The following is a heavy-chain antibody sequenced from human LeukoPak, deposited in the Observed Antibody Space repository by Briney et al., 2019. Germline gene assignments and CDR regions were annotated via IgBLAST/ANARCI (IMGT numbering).Heavy chain of an antibody. CDR2: MYYSGST. CDR1: GGSISSYY. J-gene: IGHJ4*02. Sequence: SETLSLTCTVSGGSISSYYWSWIRQPPGKGLEWIGYMYYSGSTNYNPSLKSRVTISVDTSKNQFSLKLSSVTAADTAVYYCARDPSYGSFDYWGQGTLVTVSS. CDR3: ARDPSYGSFDY. D-gene: IGHD5-18*01. V-gene: IGHV4-59*01.